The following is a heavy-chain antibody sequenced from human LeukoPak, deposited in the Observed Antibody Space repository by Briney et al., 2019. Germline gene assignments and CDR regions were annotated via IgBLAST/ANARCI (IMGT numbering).Heavy chain of an antibody. J-gene: IGHJ4*02. V-gene: IGHV3-23*01. CDR3: PRKYDSSGYYDH. Sequence: GGSLRLSCATSGFSFSSYWMSWVRQAPGKGLEWVSGTSDRGDYTYYADSVKGRFTISRDNSKNTLYMQMNSLRVEDTAVYYCPRKYDSSGYYDHWGQGTLVTVSS. CDR1: GFSFSSYW. D-gene: IGHD3-22*01. CDR2: TSDRGDYT.